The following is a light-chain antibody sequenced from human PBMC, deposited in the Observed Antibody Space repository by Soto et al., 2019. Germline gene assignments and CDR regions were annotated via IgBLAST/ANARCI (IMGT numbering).Light chain of an antibody. J-gene: IGKJ5*01. V-gene: IGKV1D-8*03. CDR2: AAS. CDR1: QCISSY. Sequence: VIWVTQSPSLLSASTGDRVTISCRMRQCISSYLAWYQQKPGKAPKLLIYAASSLQSGVPSRFSGSGSGTDFTLTISSLQPEDFATYYCQQSYSTPLITFGQGTRLEIK. CDR3: QQSYSTPLIT.